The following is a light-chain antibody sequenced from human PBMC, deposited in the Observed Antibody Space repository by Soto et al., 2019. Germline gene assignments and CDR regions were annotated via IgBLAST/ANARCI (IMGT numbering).Light chain of an antibody. CDR1: QAISNY. J-gene: IGKJ5*01. V-gene: IGKV1-27*01. Sequence: DIQMTQSPSSLSASVGDRVTITCRASQAISNYLAWYQQKPGKVPTLLIYAASTLQSGLPSRFSGSGSGTEFILTINSLQPEDFATYHCQNYHSAPITFGQGTRLEIE. CDR3: QNYHSAPIT. CDR2: AAS.